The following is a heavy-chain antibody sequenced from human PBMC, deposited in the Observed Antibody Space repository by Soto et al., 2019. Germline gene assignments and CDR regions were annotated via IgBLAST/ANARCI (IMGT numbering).Heavy chain of an antibody. Sequence: ASVKVSFKASGYTFTGYYMHWVRQAPGQGLEWMGWINPNSGGTNYAQKFQGWVTMTRDTSISTAYMELSRLRSDDTAVYYCAASISIAVAGLDAFDIWGQGTMVTVSS. CDR3: AASISIAVAGLDAFDI. V-gene: IGHV1-2*04. J-gene: IGHJ3*02. CDR2: INPNSGGT. D-gene: IGHD6-19*01. CDR1: GYTFTGYY.